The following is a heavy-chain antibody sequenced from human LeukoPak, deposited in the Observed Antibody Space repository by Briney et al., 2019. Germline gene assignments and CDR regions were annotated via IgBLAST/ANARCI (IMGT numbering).Heavy chain of an antibody. Sequence: SETLSLTCTVSGGSISSYYWSWIRQPPGKGLEWIGNIYYSGSTNYNPSLKSRVTISVDTSKNQFSLKLSSVTAADTAVYYCARTIPGIAAAGLDAFDIWGQGTMVTVSS. CDR3: ARTIPGIAAAGLDAFDI. CDR1: GGSISSYY. V-gene: IGHV4-59*01. CDR2: IYYSGST. D-gene: IGHD6-13*01. J-gene: IGHJ3*02.